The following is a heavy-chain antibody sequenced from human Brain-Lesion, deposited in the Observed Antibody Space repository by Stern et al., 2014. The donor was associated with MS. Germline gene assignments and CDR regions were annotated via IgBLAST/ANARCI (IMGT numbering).Heavy chain of an antibody. V-gene: IGHV3-7*01. CDR1: GSTFSTSW. Sequence: LVESGGGLVQPGGSQRLSCVASGSTFSTSWISWVRQAPGKGLEWVANIKRDGSETYYLDSVKGRFTISRDNAKSSLYLEMNSLRAEDTAVYYCTRFLQSGWSDLFDSWGRGTLVTVSS. D-gene: IGHD6-19*01. CDR2: IKRDGSET. CDR3: TRFLQSGWSDLFDS. J-gene: IGHJ5*01.